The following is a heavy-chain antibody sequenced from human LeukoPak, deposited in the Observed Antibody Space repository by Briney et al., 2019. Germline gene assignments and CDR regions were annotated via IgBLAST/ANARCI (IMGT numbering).Heavy chain of an antibody. CDR2: IYCSGST. Sequence: SETLSLTCTVSGGSISSHYWCWIRQPPRKGLERIGYIYCSGSTNYNPSLKSRVTISVDTSKNQFSLKLSSVTAADTAVYYCARGTYSSSSEKMDVWGKGTTVTVSS. CDR1: GGSISSHY. V-gene: IGHV4-59*11. D-gene: IGHD6-6*01. J-gene: IGHJ6*04. CDR3: ARGTYSSSSEKMDV.